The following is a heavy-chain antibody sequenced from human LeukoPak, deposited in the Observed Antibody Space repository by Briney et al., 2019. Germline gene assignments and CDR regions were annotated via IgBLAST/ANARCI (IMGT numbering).Heavy chain of an antibody. CDR1: GFTFSSYS. Sequence: PGGSLRLSCAASGFTFSSYSMNWVRQAPGEGLEWVSYISSSGSTIYYADSVKDRFTISRDNAKNSLYLQMNSLRAEDTAVYYCAELGITMIGGVWGKGTTVTISS. D-gene: IGHD3-10*02. CDR2: ISSSGSTI. V-gene: IGHV3-48*03. CDR3: AELGITMIGGV. J-gene: IGHJ6*03.